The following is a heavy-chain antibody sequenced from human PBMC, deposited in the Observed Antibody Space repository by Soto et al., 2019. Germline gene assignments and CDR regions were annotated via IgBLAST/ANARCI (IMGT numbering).Heavy chain of an antibody. J-gene: IGHJ6*02. D-gene: IGHD2-21*02. V-gene: IGHV3-23*01. Sequence: VGSLRLSCAASGFTFSSYAMSWVRQAPGKGLEWVSAISGSGGSTYYADSVKGRFTISRDNSKNTLYLQMNSLRAEDTAVYYCAADLLLVYYYGMDVWGQGTTVTVSS. CDR1: GFTFSSYA. CDR3: AADLLLVYYYGMDV. CDR2: ISGSGGST.